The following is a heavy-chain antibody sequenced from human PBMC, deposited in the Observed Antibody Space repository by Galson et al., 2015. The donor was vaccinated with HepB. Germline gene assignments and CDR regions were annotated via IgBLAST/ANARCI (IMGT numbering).Heavy chain of an antibody. Sequence: SVKVSCKASGYTFTSYAMHWVRQAPGQRLEWMGWINAGNGNTKYSQKFQGRVTITRDTSASTAYMELSSLRSEDTAVYYCASPSPLVGATDSYYYYYMDVWGEGTTVTVSS. CDR1: GYTFTSYA. CDR3: ASPSPLVGATDSYYYYYMDV. D-gene: IGHD1-26*01. CDR2: INAGNGNT. J-gene: IGHJ6*03. V-gene: IGHV1-3*01.